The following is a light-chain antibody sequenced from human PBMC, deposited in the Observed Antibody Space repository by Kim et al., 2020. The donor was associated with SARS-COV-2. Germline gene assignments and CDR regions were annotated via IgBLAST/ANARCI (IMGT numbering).Light chain of an antibody. CDR1: ISDVGGYNY. J-gene: IGLJ1*01. V-gene: IGLV2-8*01. CDR2: EVT. Sequence: GQSFTISCTGSISDVGGYNYVSWYQQHPGKAPKLMIYEVTKRPSGVPDRFSGSKSGNTASLTVSGLQAEDEADYYCSSYAGSIHYVFGTGTKITVL. CDR3: SSYAGSIHYV.